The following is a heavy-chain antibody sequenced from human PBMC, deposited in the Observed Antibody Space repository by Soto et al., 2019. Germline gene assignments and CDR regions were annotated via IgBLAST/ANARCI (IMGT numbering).Heavy chain of an antibody. Sequence: GGSLRLSCAASGFTFSNAWMNWVRQAPGKGLEWVGRIKSKTDGGTTDYAAPVKGRFTISRDDSKNTLYLQMNSLKTEDTAVYYCFPAAVLSEEFDYWGQGTLVTVSS. J-gene: IGHJ4*02. CDR2: IKSKTDGGTT. CDR3: FPAAVLSEEFDY. V-gene: IGHV3-15*07. CDR1: GFTFSNAW. D-gene: IGHD2-2*01.